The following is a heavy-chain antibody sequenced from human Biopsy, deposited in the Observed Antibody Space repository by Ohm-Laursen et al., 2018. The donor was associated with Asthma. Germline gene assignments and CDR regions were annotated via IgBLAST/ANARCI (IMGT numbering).Heavy chain of an antibody. D-gene: IGHD3-3*01. CDR1: GFSFNSYG. V-gene: IGHV3-30*18. CDR2: MSFDGRQT. Sequence: SLRLSCTASGFSFNSYGMHWVRQAPGKGLEWVAVMSFDGRQTYYADSVKGRFTISRDKSKNTLYLQMNSLRAEDTAVYYCAKERYYDFWSGYPIWGQGTMVTVSS. CDR3: AKERYYDFWSGYPI. J-gene: IGHJ3*02.